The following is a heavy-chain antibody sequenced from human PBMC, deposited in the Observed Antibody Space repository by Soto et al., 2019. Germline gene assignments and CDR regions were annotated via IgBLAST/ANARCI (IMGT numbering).Heavy chain of an antibody. CDR2: INTGNGNT. CDR3: ARWERLYYSPSCMDF. Sequence: ASVKVSCKASGYNFTSYAMLWVRQAPGQRPEWMGWINTGNGNTKYSPKFQGRVTMTRDTSASTAYMELSSLKSEDTALYYCARWERLYYSPSCMDFWGQGSTVTVSS. D-gene: IGHD3-3*01. J-gene: IGHJ6*02. CDR1: GYNFTSYA. V-gene: IGHV1-3*04.